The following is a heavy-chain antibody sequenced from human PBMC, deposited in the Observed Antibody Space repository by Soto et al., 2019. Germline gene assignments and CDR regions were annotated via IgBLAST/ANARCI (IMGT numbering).Heavy chain of an antibody. V-gene: IGHV3-11*01. Sequence: PGGSLRLSCAASGFTFSDYYMSWIRQAPGKGLEWVSYISSSGSTIYYADFVKGRFTISRDNAKNSLYLQMNSLRAEDTAVYYCARDRNSGCGWSSSWYMDVWGQGTTVTVS. CDR1: GFTFSDYY. CDR3: ARDRNSGCGWSSSWYMDV. D-gene: IGHD6-13*01. J-gene: IGHJ6*03. CDR2: ISSSGSTI.